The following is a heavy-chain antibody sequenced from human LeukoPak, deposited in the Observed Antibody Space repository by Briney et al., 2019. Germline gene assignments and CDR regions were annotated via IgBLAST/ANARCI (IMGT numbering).Heavy chain of an antibody. V-gene: IGHV1-2*02. D-gene: IGHD2-15*01. CDR3: AREVDDIVVVVAATNWYFDL. Sequence: GALVKVSCKASGYTFTGYYMHWVRQAPGQGLEWMGWINPNSGGTNYAQKFQGRVTMTRDTSIRTAYMDLSRLRSDDTAVYYCAREVDDIVVVVAATNWYFDLWGRGTLVTVSS. J-gene: IGHJ2*01. CDR2: INPNSGGT. CDR1: GYTFTGYY.